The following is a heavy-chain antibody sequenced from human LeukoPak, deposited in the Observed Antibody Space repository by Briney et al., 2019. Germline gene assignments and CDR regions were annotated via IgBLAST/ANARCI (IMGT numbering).Heavy chain of an antibody. CDR2: VTSSGGTT. CDR1: GFTFSSYE. Sequence: PGGSLRLSCAASGFTFSSYEMNWVRQAPGNGLKWISYVTSSGGTTYYADSVKGRFTISRDNAKNSLYLEMNSLRAEDTAVYYCAREGGSKNWFDPWGRGTLVTVSS. J-gene: IGHJ5*02. D-gene: IGHD1-26*01. CDR3: AREGGSKNWFDP. V-gene: IGHV3-48*03.